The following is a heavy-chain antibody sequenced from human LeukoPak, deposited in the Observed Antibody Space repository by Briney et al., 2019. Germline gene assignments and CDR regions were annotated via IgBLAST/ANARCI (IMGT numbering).Heavy chain of an antibody. J-gene: IGHJ4*02. Sequence: ASVNVSCKASGYTFTGYYMHWVRQAPGQGLEWMGWINPNSGGTNYAQKFQGRVTMARDTSISTAYMELSRLRSDDTAVYYCARDLPIQLSPGGYWGQGTLVTVSS. V-gene: IGHV1-2*02. CDR3: ARDLPIQLSPGGY. D-gene: IGHD5-18*01. CDR2: INPNSGGT. CDR1: GYTFTGYY.